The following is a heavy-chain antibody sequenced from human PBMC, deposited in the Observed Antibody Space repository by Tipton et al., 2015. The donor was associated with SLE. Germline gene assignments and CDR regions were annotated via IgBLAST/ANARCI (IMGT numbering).Heavy chain of an antibody. D-gene: IGHD1-26*01. Sequence: SLRLSCAASGFTFSNFDMHWVRQVTGKGLEWVSAIGTAGDTYYPDSVKGRFTISREDAKNSLYLQMNNLRAGDTAVYFCAKDLRGATAPYFYYYGMDVWGQGTTVTVSS. V-gene: IGHV3-13*01. CDR2: IGTAGDT. CDR1: GFTFSNFD. J-gene: IGHJ6*02. CDR3: AKDLRGATAPYFYYYGMDV.